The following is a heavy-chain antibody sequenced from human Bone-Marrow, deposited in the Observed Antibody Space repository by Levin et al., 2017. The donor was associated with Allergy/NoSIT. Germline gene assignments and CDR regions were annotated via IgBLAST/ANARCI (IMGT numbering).Heavy chain of an antibody. CDR3: AKDRESAASTTTHYYYYMDV. CDR2: ISYDGSNK. V-gene: IGHV3-30*18. Sequence: GGSLRLSCAASGFTFSSYGMHWVRQAPGKGLEWVAVISYDGSNKYYADSVKGRFTISRDNSKNTLYLQMNSLRAEDTAVYYCAKDRESAASTTTHYYYYMDVWGKGTTVTVSS. CDR1: GFTFSSYG. J-gene: IGHJ6*03. D-gene: IGHD6-13*01.